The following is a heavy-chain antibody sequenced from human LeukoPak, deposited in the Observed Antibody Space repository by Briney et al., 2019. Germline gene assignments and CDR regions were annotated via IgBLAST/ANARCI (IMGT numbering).Heavy chain of an antibody. J-gene: IGHJ4*02. V-gene: IGHV3-48*03. D-gene: IGHD5-18*01. Sequence: QPGGSLRLSCAASGFTFSSYEMNWVRQAPGKGLEWVSYISSSGSTIYYADSVKGRFTISRDNAKNSLYLQMNSLRAADTAVYYCARGSGYSYSFTGRERTKSRLDYWGQGTLVTVSS. CDR3: ARGSGYSYSFTGRERTKSRLDY. CDR1: GFTFSSYE. CDR2: ISSSGSTI.